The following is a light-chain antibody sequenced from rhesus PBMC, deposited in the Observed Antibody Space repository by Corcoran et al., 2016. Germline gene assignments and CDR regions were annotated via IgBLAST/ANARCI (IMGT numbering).Light chain of an antibody. Sequence: DIQMTQSPSPLSAAEGDRVTITCQASQGVSSWLAWYQQKPGKAQQLLIEAAPGLQSGVASRVSGSGTGTDFTLPLTRLRPDDFATYYCQPHNSYPLTFGGGTKVEIK. CDR1: QGVSSW. CDR2: AAP. CDR3: QPHNSYPLT. J-gene: IGKJ4*01. V-gene: IGKV1S11*01.